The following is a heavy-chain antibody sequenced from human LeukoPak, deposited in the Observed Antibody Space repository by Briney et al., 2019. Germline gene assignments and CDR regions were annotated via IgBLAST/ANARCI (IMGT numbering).Heavy chain of an antibody. D-gene: IGHD3-10*01. CDR2: IWYDGSNK. CDR3: ARDLWFGEFPTLDY. V-gene: IGHV3-33*01. Sequence: PGGSLRLSCAASGFTFSSYGMHWVRQAPGKGLEWVAVIWYDGSNKYYADSVKGRFTISRDNFKNTLYLQMNSLRAEDTAVYYCARDLWFGEFPTLDYRGQGTLVTVSS. J-gene: IGHJ4*02. CDR1: GFTFSSYG.